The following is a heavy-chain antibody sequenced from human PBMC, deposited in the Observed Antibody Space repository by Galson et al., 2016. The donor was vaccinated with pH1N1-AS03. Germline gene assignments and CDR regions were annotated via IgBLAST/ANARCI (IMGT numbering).Heavy chain of an antibody. V-gene: IGHV3-11*01. CDR1: GFTFSDYY. J-gene: IGHJ4*02. Sequence: SLRLSCAASGFTFSDYYMSWIRQAPGKGLEWVSCITSSGSTGTTIYYAHAVKGRFTISRDNAKNSLYLQMNSRRAEDTAIYYCERGWYDFWSGYLVDPFDYWGQGALVTVSS. D-gene: IGHD3-3*01. CDR3: ERGWYDFWSGYLVDPFDY. CDR2: ITSSGSTGTTI.